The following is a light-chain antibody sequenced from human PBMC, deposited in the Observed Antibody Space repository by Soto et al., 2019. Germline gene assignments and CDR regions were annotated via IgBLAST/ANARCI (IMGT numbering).Light chain of an antibody. J-gene: IGKJ5*01. V-gene: IGKV1-12*01. CDR2: VAS. CDR1: QSIMSW. Sequence: DIQMTQSPSTLSASLGDRVTITCRASQSIMSWLSCYQHKPRKAPKILIFVASSLQRGVPSRFSASGSGKDFTLSISHLQPEDFATYYCQQAYSFPITFGQGTRLEI. CDR3: QQAYSFPIT.